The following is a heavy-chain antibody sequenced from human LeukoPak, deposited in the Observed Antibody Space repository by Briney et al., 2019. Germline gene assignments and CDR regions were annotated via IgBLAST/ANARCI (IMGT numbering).Heavy chain of an antibody. CDR2: IYYSGGT. D-gene: IGHD1-1*01. Sequence: SETLSLTCAVSGASISSGGYYWGWIRQHPGKGLEWIGYIYYSGGTYYNPSLKSRVTISVDTSKNQFSLKLTSVTAADTAVYYCATGETGSTLGGYWGQGTLVTVSS. V-gene: IGHV4-31*11. CDR3: ATGETGSTLGGY. CDR1: GASISSGGYY. J-gene: IGHJ4*02.